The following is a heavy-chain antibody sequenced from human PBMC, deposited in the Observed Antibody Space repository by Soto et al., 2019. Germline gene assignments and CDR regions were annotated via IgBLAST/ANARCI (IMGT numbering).Heavy chain of an antibody. J-gene: IGHJ6*02. V-gene: IGHV4-39*01. D-gene: IGHD2-2*01. CDR3: ARVLCSSTSCYVRAKTYGMDV. CDR2: IYYSGST. Sequence: SETLSLTCTVSGGSISSSRYYWGWIRQPPGKGLEWIGNIYYSGSTYYNPSLKSRVTISVDTSKNQFSLKLTSVTAADTAVYYCARVLCSSTSCYVRAKTYGMDVWGQGTTVTVSS. CDR1: GGSISSSRYY.